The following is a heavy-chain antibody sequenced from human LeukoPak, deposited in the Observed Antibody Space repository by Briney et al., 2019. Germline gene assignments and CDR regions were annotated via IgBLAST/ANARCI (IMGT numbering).Heavy chain of an antibody. CDR3: ARRAYSDLYFDY. D-gene: IGHD4-11*01. V-gene: IGHV4-38-2*01. Sequence: SETLSLTCAVSGYSISSGYYWGWIRQPPGKELEWIGSISPSGNTYYNPSLKSRISISVDTSKNQFSLKLSSVTAADTAFYYCARRAYSDLYFDYWGQGTLVTVSS. CDR2: ISPSGNT. J-gene: IGHJ4*02. CDR1: GYSISSGYY.